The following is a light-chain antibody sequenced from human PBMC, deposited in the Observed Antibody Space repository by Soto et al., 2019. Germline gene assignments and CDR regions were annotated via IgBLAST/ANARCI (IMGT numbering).Light chain of an antibody. Sequence: QSVLTQPPSASGSPGQSVTISCTGTSSDVGAYNYVSWYQQLPGKAPKLIIYEVSKRPSGVPDRFSGSKSGNTASLTVSGLQAEDEADYYCTSYAGTYSFCHVFGTGTKVTVL. CDR3: TSYAGTYSFCHV. J-gene: IGLJ1*01. CDR1: SSDVGAYNY. V-gene: IGLV2-8*01. CDR2: EVS.